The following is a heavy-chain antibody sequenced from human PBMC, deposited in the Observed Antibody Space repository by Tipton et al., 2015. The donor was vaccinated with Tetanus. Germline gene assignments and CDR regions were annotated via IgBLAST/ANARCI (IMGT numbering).Heavy chain of an antibody. Sequence: TLSLTCTVSGGSISTYHWNWIRQSPGKGLEWIGYIDYFGSTKYNPSLKSRVAMSVDTSISTAYLQWSSLKASDTAMYYCARRRTTTALSYYLESWGQGTLVTVSS. D-gene: IGHD1-1*01. CDR1: GGSISTYH. CDR2: IDYFGST. V-gene: IGHV4-59*12. CDR3: ARRRTTTALSYYLES. J-gene: IGHJ4*02.